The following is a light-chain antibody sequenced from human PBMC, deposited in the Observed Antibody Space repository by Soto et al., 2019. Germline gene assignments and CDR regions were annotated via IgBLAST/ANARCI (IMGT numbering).Light chain of an antibody. Sequence: DIVMTQSPATLSVSRGERPTLSCMASQSVRSNLAWYQQHPGQSPRLLIYGASTRATGVPARFSGSGSGTEFALTLTSLQSEDSAMYSCQHYDYWPPIYTFGQGTKVDIK. CDR2: GAS. J-gene: IGKJ2*01. V-gene: IGKV3-15*01. CDR1: QSVRSN. CDR3: QHYDYWPPIYT.